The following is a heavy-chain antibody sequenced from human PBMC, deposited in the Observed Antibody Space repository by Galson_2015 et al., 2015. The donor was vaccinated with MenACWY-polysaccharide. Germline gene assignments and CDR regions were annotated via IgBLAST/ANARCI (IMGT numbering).Heavy chain of an antibody. CDR2: ISYDGSNK. Sequence: SLRLSCAASGFIFNDYAMSWVRQAPGKGLEWVAVISYDGSNKYYADSVKGRFTISRDNSKNTLYLQMNSLRAEDTAVYYCAREYSGWTLSSGYYYYYGMDVWGQGTTVTVSS. V-gene: IGHV3-30-3*01. CDR1: GFIFNDYA. D-gene: IGHD6-19*01. J-gene: IGHJ6*02. CDR3: AREYSGWTLSSGYYYYYGMDV.